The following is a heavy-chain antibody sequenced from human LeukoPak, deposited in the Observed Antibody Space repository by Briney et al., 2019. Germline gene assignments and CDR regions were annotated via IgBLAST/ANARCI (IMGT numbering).Heavy chain of an antibody. V-gene: IGHV4-59*01. D-gene: IGHD2-2*01. CDR3: AQSSTSYPPKVRRVDV. CDR1: GGSISSYY. CDR2: IYYNGNT. Sequence: SETLSLTCTVSGGSISSYYWSWIRQPPGKGLEWIGYIYYNGNTNYNPSLKSRVTISVDTSKNQFSLKLISVTAADTAVYYCAQSSTSYPPKVRRVDVWGQGTTVTVSS. J-gene: IGHJ6*02.